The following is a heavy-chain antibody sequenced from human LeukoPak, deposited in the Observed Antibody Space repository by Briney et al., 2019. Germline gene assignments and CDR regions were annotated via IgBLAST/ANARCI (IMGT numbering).Heavy chain of an antibody. D-gene: IGHD6-13*01. CDR3: ARAWYSPASRFSLYYFDC. CDR1: GFTFSSYW. V-gene: IGHV3-7*01. Sequence: GGSLRLSCAASGFTFSSYWMSWVRQAPGKGLEWVANIKQDGSEKYYVDSVKGRFTISRDNAKNSLYMQMNSLRAEETAVYYCARAWYSPASRFSLYYFDCWGQGTLVTVSS. J-gene: IGHJ4*02. CDR2: IKQDGSEK.